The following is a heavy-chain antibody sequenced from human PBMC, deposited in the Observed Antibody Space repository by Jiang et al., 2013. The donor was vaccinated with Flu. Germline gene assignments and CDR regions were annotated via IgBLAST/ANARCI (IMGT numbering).Heavy chain of an antibody. CDR1: GFTFSSYA. CDR2: ISYDGSNK. D-gene: IGHD3-10*01. J-gene: IGHJ6*02. V-gene: IGHV3-30*04. CDR3: ATMVQGVISDSWEYGMDV. Sequence: GVVQPGRSLRLSCAASGFTFSSYAMHWVRQAPGKGLEWVAVISYDGSNKYYADSVKGRFTISRDNSKNTLYLQMNSLRAEDTAVYYCATMVQGVISDSWEYGMDVWGQGTTVTVSS.